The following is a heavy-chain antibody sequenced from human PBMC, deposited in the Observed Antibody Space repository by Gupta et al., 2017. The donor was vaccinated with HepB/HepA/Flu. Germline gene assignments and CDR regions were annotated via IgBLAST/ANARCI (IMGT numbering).Heavy chain of an antibody. CDR3: AREVAASGTADY. V-gene: IGHV3-66*01. Sequence: EVQLVESGGGLVQPGGSLRLSCAASGFTVSYNYMNWVRQAPGKGLEWVSVIYTGGDTYYADSVKGRFTISRDNSKNTLYLQMNSLRAEDTVVYYCAREVAASGTADYWGQGTLVTVSS. J-gene: IGHJ4*02. CDR2: IYTGGDT. CDR1: GFTVSYNY. D-gene: IGHD6-13*01.